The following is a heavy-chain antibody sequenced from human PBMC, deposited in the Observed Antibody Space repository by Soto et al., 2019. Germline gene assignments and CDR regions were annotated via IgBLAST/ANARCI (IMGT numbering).Heavy chain of an antibody. CDR2: MYYSGST. Sequence: QVQLQESGPGLVKPSETLSLTCTVSGGSISSYYWSWIRQPPGKGLEWLGYMYYSGSTNYNPSLKSRVTISVDTSKNQFSLKLISVTAADTAVYYCASGSYYLDYWGQGTLVTVSP. D-gene: IGHD1-26*01. V-gene: IGHV4-59*01. CDR1: GGSISSYY. J-gene: IGHJ4*02. CDR3: ASGSYYLDY.